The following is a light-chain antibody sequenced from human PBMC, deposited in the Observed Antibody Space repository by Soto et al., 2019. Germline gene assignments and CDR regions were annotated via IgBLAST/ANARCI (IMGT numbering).Light chain of an antibody. CDR3: QHYSLYSPWT. Sequence: EIQMTQSPSTLSGSVGDRVTITCRTSQNINAWLAWYQQRPGQAPKLLIYDASTVQSGVPSRFSGSGSGTEFTLTISSLQPDDSATYYCQHYSLYSPWTFGQGTKVDIK. CDR1: QNINAW. V-gene: IGKV1-5*01. J-gene: IGKJ1*01. CDR2: DAS.